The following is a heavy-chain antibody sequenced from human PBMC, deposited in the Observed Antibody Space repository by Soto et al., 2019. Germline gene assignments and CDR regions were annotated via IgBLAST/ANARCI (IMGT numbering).Heavy chain of an antibody. V-gene: IGHV1-18*01. J-gene: IGHJ4*02. CDR1: GYTFTSYG. Sequence: ASVKVSCKASGYTFTSYGISWVRQAPGQGLEWMGWISAYNGNTNYAQKLQGRVTMTTDTSTSTAYMELRSLRSDDTAVYYCARDFYGYCGSTSCYGFTYWGQGTLVTVSS. D-gene: IGHD2-2*03. CDR3: ARDFYGYCGSTSCYGFTY. CDR2: ISAYNGNT.